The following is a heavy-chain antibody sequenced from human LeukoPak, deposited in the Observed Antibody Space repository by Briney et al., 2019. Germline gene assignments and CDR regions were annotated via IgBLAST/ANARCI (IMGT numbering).Heavy chain of an antibody. V-gene: IGHV3-48*01. CDR1: GFTFSNAW. D-gene: IGHD6-6*01. CDR2: ISSSSSTI. CDR3: AREGVWQQLVPYYYGMDV. J-gene: IGHJ6*02. Sequence: GGSLRLSCAASGFTFSNAWMSWVRQAPGKGLEWVSYISSSSSTIYYADSVKGRFTISRDNAKNSLYLLMNSLRAEDTAVYYCAREGVWQQLVPYYYGMDVWSQGTTVTVSS.